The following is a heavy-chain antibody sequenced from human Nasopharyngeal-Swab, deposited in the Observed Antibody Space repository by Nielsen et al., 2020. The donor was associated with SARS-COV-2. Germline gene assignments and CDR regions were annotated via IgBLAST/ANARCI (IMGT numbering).Heavy chain of an antibody. CDR3: AGSPDILTGYF. CDR2: IYYSGST. D-gene: IGHD3-9*01. J-gene: IGHJ4*02. V-gene: IGHV4-59*01. Sequence: RQAPGKGLEWIGYIYYSGSTNYNPSLKSRVTISVDTSKNQFSLKLSPVTAADTAVYYCAGSPDILTGYFWGQGTLVTVSS.